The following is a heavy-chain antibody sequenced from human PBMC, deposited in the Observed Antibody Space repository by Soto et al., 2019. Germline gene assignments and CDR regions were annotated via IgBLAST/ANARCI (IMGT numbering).Heavy chain of an antibody. Sequence: PGGSLSLSCATSEFTFSRFGMHWVRQAPGGGLEWVAVIWYDSSKKYYADSVKGRFTISRDNSERTLYLQMSSLRAEDTGVYFCVSIKLYGSGIPDHWGQGTLVTVSS. J-gene: IGHJ4*02. CDR1: EFTFSRFG. CDR3: VSIKLYGSGIPDH. CDR2: IWYDSSKK. V-gene: IGHV3-33*01. D-gene: IGHD3-10*01.